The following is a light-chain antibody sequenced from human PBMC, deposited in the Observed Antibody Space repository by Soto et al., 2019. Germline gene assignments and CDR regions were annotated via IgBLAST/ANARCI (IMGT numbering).Light chain of an antibody. CDR3: QQRSNWPPIT. Sequence: EIVLAQSPARLSLSPGGRATLSCRSSQSVSSYLAWYQQKPGQAPRLLIYDASNRATGIPARFSGSGSGTDFTLTISSLEPEDFAVYYCQQRSNWPPITFGQGTRLEIK. J-gene: IGKJ5*01. V-gene: IGKV3-11*01. CDR2: DAS. CDR1: QSVSSY.